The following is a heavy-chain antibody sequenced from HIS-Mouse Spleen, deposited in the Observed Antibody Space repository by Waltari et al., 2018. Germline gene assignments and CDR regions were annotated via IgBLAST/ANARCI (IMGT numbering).Heavy chain of an antibody. J-gene: IGHJ4*02. V-gene: IGHV3-30*18. D-gene: IGHD6-19*01. CDR2: ISYDGSNK. CDR1: GFTFSSYG. Sequence: QVQLVESGGGVVQPGRSLRLSCAASGFTFSSYGIHWVRQAQGKGRGWVAVISYDGSNKYYPDSVKGRFTISRDKSKNTLYLQMNSLRAEDTAVYYCAKASSGWLDYWGQGTLVTVSS. CDR3: AKASSGWLDY.